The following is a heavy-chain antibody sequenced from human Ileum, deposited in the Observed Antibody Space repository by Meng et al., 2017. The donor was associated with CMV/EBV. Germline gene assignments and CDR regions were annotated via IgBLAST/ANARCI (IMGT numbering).Heavy chain of an antibody. J-gene: IGHJ6*02. CDR3: ARCIAARPDYYYGMDV. V-gene: IGHV1-69*05. CDR1: GGTFSSYA. CDR2: IIPIFGTA. D-gene: IGHD6-6*01. Sequence: SVKVSCKASGGTFSSYAISWVRQAPGQGLEWMGGIIPIFGTANYAQKFQGRVTITTDESTSTAYMELSSLRSEDTAVYYCARCIAARPDYYYGMDVWGQGTMVTVSS.